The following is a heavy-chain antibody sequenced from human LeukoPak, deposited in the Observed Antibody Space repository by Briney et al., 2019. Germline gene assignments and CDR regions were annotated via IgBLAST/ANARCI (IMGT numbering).Heavy chain of an antibody. V-gene: IGHV4-38-2*01. D-gene: IGHD2-8*01. CDR3: ARALNGYFDS. CDR2: IYHSGGT. J-gene: IGHJ4*02. Sequence: SETLSLTCAVSGYSISSGYYWGWIRQPPGKGLEWVGTIYHSGGTYYNPSLKSRVTISLDTSKNQFSLKLSSVTAADTAVYYCARALNGYFDSWGQGTLVTVSS. CDR1: GYSISSGYY.